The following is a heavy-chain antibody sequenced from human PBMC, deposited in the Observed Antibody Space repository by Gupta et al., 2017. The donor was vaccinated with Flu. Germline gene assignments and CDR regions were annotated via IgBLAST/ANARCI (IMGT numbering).Heavy chain of an antibody. CDR3: ARDLTVDCSGGSCYSGDY. J-gene: IGHJ4*02. V-gene: IGHV3-21*01. Sequence: EVQLVESGGGLVKHGGSLRLSCAASGFTFSSYSMNWVRQAPGKGLEWVSSISSSSSYIYYADSVKGRFTISRDNAKNSLYLQMNSLRAEDTAVYYCARDLTVDCSGGSCYSGDYWGQGTLVTVSS. CDR2: ISSSSSYI. CDR1: GFTFSSYS. D-gene: IGHD2-15*01.